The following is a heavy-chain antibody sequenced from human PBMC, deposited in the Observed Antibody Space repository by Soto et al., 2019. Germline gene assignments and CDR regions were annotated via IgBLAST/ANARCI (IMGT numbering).Heavy chain of an antibody. V-gene: IGHV3-30*18. CDR1: GFTFSSYG. Sequence: QVQLVESGGGVAQPGRSLRLSCAASGFTFSSYGMHWVRQAPGKGLEWVAVISYDGSNKYYADSVKGRFTISRDNSKNTLYLQMNSLRAEDTAVYYCAKDYGYCSGGSCYSSGWFDPWGQGTLVTVSS. D-gene: IGHD2-15*01. CDR3: AKDYGYCSGGSCYSSGWFDP. J-gene: IGHJ5*02. CDR2: ISYDGSNK.